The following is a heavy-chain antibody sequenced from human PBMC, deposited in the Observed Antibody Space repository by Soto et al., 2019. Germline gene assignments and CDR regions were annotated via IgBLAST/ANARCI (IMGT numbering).Heavy chain of an antibody. Sequence: QLQLQESGPGLVKPSETLSLSCTVSGGSITSSFYWGWIRQPPGKGLEWIGSIYGTGNTYYNPPLKXRVTISAGTSKNQFSLNLISVTAADTAVYYCRSSSRYSTDVWGQGATVTVSS. CDR3: RSSSRYSTDV. CDR2: IYGTGNT. CDR1: GGSITSSFY. V-gene: IGHV4-39*01. D-gene: IGHD6-13*01. J-gene: IGHJ6*02.